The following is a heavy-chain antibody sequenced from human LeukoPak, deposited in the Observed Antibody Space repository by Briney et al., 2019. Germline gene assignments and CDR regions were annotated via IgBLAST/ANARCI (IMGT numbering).Heavy chain of an antibody. J-gene: IGHJ4*02. CDR3: ATTYYYDSSGYYYDNDY. Sequence: SETLPPTCTASGGSISSGSYYWSWIRQPAGKGLEWIGRVYTSGSTNYNPSLKSRVTISVDTSKNQFSLKLSSVTAADTAVYYCATTYYYDSSGYYYDNDYWGQGTLVTVSS. CDR1: GGSISSGSYY. D-gene: IGHD3-22*01. V-gene: IGHV4-61*02. CDR2: VYTSGST.